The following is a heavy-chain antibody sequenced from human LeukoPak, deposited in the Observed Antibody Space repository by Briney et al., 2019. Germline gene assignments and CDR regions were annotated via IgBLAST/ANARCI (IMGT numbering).Heavy chain of an antibody. Sequence: PGGSLRLSCAASGFTFSSYSMNWVRQAPGKGLEWVSSISSSSSYIYYADSVKGRFTISRDNAKNSLYLQMNSLRAEDTAVYYCARDRTGDLVVPAAVDYWGQGTLVTVSS. V-gene: IGHV3-21*01. CDR1: GFTFSSYS. CDR3: ARDRTGDLVVPAAVDY. CDR2: ISSSSSYI. J-gene: IGHJ4*02. D-gene: IGHD2-2*01.